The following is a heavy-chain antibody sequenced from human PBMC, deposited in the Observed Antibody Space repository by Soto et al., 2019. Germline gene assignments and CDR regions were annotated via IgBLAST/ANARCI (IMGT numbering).Heavy chain of an antibody. J-gene: IGHJ4*02. CDR1: GGSFSGYY. CDR2: INHSGST. D-gene: IGHD6-19*01. CDR3: AKGRHWLDY. V-gene: IGHV4-34*01. Sequence: PSETLSLTCAVYGGSFSGYYWSWIRQPPGKGLEWIGEINHSGSTNYNPSLKSRVTISVDTSKNQFSLKLSSVTAADTAVYYCAKGRHWLDYWGQGTLVTVSS.